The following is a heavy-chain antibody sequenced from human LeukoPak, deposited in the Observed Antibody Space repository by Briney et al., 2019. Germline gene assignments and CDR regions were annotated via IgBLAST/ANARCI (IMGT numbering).Heavy chain of an antibody. Sequence: PGGSLRLSCAASGFTFTSYWMHWVRQAPGKGLVWLSRINSDGTITSYADSLEGRFTISRDNAKNTVYLQMNSLRAEDTAVYYCARPGVGFDYWGQEALVTVSS. V-gene: IGHV3-74*01. CDR1: GFTFTSYW. CDR2: INSDGTIT. J-gene: IGHJ4*02. CDR3: ARPGVGFDY.